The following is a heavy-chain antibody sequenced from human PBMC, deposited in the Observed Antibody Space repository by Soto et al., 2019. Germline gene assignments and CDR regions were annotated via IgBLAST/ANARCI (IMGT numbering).Heavy chain of an antibody. CDR2: TRNKANSYTT. J-gene: IGHJ6*03. CDR3: ARENYHFWSGWSYYMDV. V-gene: IGHV3-72*01. CDR1: GFTFSDDY. Sequence: PGGSLRLSCVASGFTFSDDYMDWVRQAPGKGLEWVGRTRNKANSYTTEYAASVKGRFTISRDDSKNSLYLQMNSLKTEDTAVYYCARENYHFWSGWSYYMDVCSKGTTVTVSS. D-gene: IGHD3-3*01.